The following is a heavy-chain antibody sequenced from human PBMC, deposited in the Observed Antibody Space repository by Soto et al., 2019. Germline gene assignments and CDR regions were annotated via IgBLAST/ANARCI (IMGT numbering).Heavy chain of an antibody. J-gene: IGHJ5*02. V-gene: IGHV1-69*13. Sequence: SVKVSCKASGGTFSSYAISWVRQAPGQGLEWMGGIIPIFGTANYAQKFQGRVTITADESTSTAYMELSSLRSEDTAVYYCARGYYDSSGYKPNWFDPWGQGTLVTVSS. CDR3: ARGYYDSSGYKPNWFDP. CDR1: GGTFSSYA. CDR2: IIPIFGTA. D-gene: IGHD3-22*01.